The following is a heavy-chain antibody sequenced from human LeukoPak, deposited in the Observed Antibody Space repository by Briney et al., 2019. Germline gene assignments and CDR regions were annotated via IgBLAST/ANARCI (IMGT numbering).Heavy chain of an antibody. V-gene: IGHV3-23*01. CDR3: AKGGRSKDYDFVPFDP. J-gene: IGHJ5*02. D-gene: IGHD3-3*01. CDR2: TSSSDAGT. CDR1: GFTLSTYA. Sequence: PGGSLRLSCAASGFTLSTYAMSWVRQTPGKGLEWVAATSSSDAGTYHADSVRGRFTISRDNSKNTLYLQMNSLRAEDAAVYYCAKGGRSKDYDFVPFDPWGQGTLVTVSS.